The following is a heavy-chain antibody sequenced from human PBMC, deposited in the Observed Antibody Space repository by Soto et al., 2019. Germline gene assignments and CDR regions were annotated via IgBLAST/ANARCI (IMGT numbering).Heavy chain of an antibody. Sequence: QVHLVESGGGVVQPGRSLRLSCAASGFTFTNYGMHWVRQAPGKGLEWVAVIWYDGSNRFYADSVKGRFTISKDDSQNMLYLRMHSLRPEDTAVYYCTRDPYGGSRYYFDSWGQGTLVTVSS. D-gene: IGHD1-26*01. V-gene: IGHV3-33*01. CDR1: GFTFTNYG. J-gene: IGHJ4*02. CDR2: IWYDGSNR. CDR3: TRDPYGGSRYYFDS.